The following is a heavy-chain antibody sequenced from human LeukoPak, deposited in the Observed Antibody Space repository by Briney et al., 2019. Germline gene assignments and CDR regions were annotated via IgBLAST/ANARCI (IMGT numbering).Heavy chain of an antibody. J-gene: IGHJ4*02. Sequence: TLSLTCTVSGGSINSGGHYWTWVRQLPGKGLEWIGYIYYSGGTYYNPSLRSRITISKDTSNNQFSLRLTSVTAADTAVYSCARLPFNSGYEYFDYWGQGTLVTVSS. D-gene: IGHD5-12*01. V-gene: IGHV4-31*03. CDR3: ARLPFNSGYEYFDY. CDR1: GGSINSGGHY. CDR2: IYYSGGT.